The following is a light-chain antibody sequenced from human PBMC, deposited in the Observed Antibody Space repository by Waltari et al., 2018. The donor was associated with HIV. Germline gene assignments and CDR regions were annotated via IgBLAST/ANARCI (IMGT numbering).Light chain of an antibody. CDR1: SSNVGIYNL. Sequence: QSALTQPASVSGSPGQSIPISCTGTSSNVGIYNLVSWYQQHPGRAPKVMIYEVSKRPSGVSNRFSGSKSGNTASLTISGLQAEDEADYYCCSYTGSNPFLLFGGGTKLTVL. CDR3: CSYTGSNPFLL. CDR2: EVS. J-gene: IGLJ2*01. V-gene: IGLV2-23*02.